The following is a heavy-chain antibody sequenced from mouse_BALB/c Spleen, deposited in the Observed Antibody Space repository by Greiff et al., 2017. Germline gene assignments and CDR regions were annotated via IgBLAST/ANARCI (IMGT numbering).Heavy chain of an antibody. J-gene: IGHJ3*01. V-gene: IGHV2-9*02. CDR2: IWAGGST. Sequence: VKLQESGPGLVAPSQSLSITCTVSGFSLTSYGVHWVRQPPGKGLEWLGVIWAGGSTNYNSALMSRLSISKDNSKSQVFLKMNSLQTDDTAMYYCARVGGYDGFAYWGQGTLVTVSA. D-gene: IGHD2-14*01. CDR1: GFSLTSYG. CDR3: ARVGGYDGFAY.